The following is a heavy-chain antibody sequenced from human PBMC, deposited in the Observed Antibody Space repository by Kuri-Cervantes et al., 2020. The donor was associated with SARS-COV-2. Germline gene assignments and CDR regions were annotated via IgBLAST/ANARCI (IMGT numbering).Heavy chain of an antibody. CDR1: GGSISSHY. V-gene: IGHV4-59*04. CDR3: ARRWWELPGAYWYFDL. J-gene: IGHJ2*01. D-gene: IGHD1-26*01. CDR2: IYYSGST. Sequence: GSLRLSCTVSGGSISSHYWSWIRQPPGKGLEWIGSIYYSGSTYYNPSLKSRVTISVDTSKNQFSLKLSSVTAADTAVYYCARRWWELPGAYWYFDLWGRGTLVTVSS.